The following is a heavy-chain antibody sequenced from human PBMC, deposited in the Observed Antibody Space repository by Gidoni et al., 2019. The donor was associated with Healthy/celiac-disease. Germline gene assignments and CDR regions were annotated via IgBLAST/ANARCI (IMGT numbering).Heavy chain of an antibody. CDR3: ARGGRYSYGYATENWFDP. D-gene: IGHD5-18*01. CDR1: GGTFSSYP. J-gene: IGHJ5*02. CDR2: IIPILGIS. V-gene: IGHV1-69*02. Sequence: QVQLVQSGSEVKKPGSSVKVSCKASGGTFSSYPISWVRQASGQGLEWMGRIIPILGISNYAQKSQGRVTITADKSTSTAYMELSSLRSEDTAVYYCARGGRYSYGYATENWFDPWGQGTLVTVSS.